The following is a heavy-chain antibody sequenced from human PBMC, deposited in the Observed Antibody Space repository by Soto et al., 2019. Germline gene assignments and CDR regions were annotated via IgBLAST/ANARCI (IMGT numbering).Heavy chain of an antibody. Sequence: QVQLVQSGTEVKKPGSSVKVSCKASGGTFNSYGISWVRQAPGQGLEWMGGIIPVYHTAKYEQKFQGRMTXTXDXXTSTAYMELRSLTSEDTAVYYCARGRIAAAGSVDYWGQGTLVTVSS. J-gene: IGHJ4*02. V-gene: IGHV1-69*05. CDR1: GGTFNSYG. D-gene: IGHD6-13*01. CDR3: ARGRIAAAGSVDY. CDR2: IIPVYHTA.